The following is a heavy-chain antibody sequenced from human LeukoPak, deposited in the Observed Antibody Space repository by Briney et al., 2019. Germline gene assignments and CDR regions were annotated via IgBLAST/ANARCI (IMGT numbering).Heavy chain of an antibody. CDR2: IYYSGTT. CDR3: ASGPGGSALFN. CDR1: GGSISSSSYY. D-gene: IGHD4-23*01. V-gene: IGHV4-39*07. Sequence: WETLSLTCTVSGGSISSSSYYWAWIRQPPGKGLEWVGSIYYSGTTYYNPSLKSRVTISVDTSKNQFSLKLTSVTAADTAVYYCASGPGGSALFNWGQGTLVTVSS. J-gene: IGHJ4*02.